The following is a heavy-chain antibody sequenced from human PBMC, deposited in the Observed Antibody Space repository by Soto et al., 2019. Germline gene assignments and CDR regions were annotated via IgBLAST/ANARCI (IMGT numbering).Heavy chain of an antibody. J-gene: IGHJ6*02. CDR3: ARYYDFGCCSTYYYYGMAF. CDR2: LNPNSGDT. D-gene: IGHD3-3*01. CDR1: GYTFTSYD. Sequence: ASVKVSCKASGYTFTSYDINWVRQATGQGLEWMGWLNPNSGDTGYAQKFQGRVTMTRNTSISTAYMELSSLRSEDTAVYYCARYYDFGCCSTYYYYGMAFWGQGTTVTVSS. V-gene: IGHV1-8*01.